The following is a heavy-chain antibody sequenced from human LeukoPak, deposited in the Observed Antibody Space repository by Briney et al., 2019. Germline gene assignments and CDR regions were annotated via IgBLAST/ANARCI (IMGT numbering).Heavy chain of an antibody. CDR2: ISGSGGST. CDR3: AKGPRYCSGGSCLPYYYFDY. V-gene: IGHV3-23*01. D-gene: IGHD2-15*01. J-gene: IGHJ4*02. CDR1: GFTFSSYA. Sequence: PGGSLRLSCAASGFTFSSYAMSWVRQAPGKGLEWVSAISGSGGSTYYADSVKGRFTISRDNSKNTLYLQMNSLRAEDTAVYYCAKGPRYCSGGSCLPYYYFDYWGQGTLVTVSS.